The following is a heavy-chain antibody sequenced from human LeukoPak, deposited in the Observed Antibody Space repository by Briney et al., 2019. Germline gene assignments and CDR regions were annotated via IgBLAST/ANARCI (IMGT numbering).Heavy chain of an antibody. CDR2: IRYNGGS. CDR1: AGSITNYF. J-gene: IGHJ4*02. D-gene: IGHD6-19*01. V-gene: IGHV4-59*03. CDR3: AGGELAGTGY. Sequence: PSETLSLTCTVSAGSITNYFWTWVRQSPGKGLEWIGYIRYNGGSDSNPPLKSRVTISLDTWNNQFSLRLTSVTAEDTAVYYCAGGELAGTGYWGQGTLVTVSS.